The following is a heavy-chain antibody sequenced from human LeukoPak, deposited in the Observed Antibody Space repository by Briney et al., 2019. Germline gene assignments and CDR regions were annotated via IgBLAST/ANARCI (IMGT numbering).Heavy chain of an antibody. V-gene: IGHV4-59*04. Sequence: SETLSLTCTVYSGLVSSDYWTWIRQPPGKGLEWIGTIYYGGSTYYSPSLTSRVTISVDTSKNQFSLKLSSVTAADTAVYYCASADSSSWPNFDCWGQGTLVTVSS. CDR3: ASADSSSWPNFDC. CDR1: SGLVSSDY. J-gene: IGHJ4*02. CDR2: IYYGGST. D-gene: IGHD6-13*01.